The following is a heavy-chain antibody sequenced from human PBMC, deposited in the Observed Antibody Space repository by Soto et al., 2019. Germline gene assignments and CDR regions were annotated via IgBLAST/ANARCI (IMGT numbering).Heavy chain of an antibody. CDR2: ISGSGGST. CDR1: GFTFSSYA. V-gene: IGHV3-23*01. CDR3: ARRGSGSYYDY. Sequence: SGFTFSSYAMRWVRQAPVKGLEWVSAISGSGGSTYYADSVKGRFTISRDNSKNTLYLQMNSLRAEDTAVYYWARRGSGSYYDYWGQGTLVTVSS. J-gene: IGHJ4*02. D-gene: IGHD1-26*01.